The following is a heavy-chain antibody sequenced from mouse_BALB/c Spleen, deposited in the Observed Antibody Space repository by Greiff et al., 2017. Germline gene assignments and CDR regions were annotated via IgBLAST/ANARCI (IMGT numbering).Heavy chain of an antibody. CDR3: ARDLNYGNYWYFDV. V-gene: IGHV7-3*02. CDR1: GFTFTDYY. J-gene: IGHJ1*01. CDR2: IRNKANGYTT. D-gene: IGHD2-1*01. Sequence: EVQGVESGGGLVQPGGSLRLSCATSGFTFTDYYMSWVRQPPGKALEWLGFIRNKANGYTTEYSASVKGRFTISRDNSQSILYLQMNTLRAEDSATYYCARDLNYGNYWYFDVWGAGTTVTVSS.